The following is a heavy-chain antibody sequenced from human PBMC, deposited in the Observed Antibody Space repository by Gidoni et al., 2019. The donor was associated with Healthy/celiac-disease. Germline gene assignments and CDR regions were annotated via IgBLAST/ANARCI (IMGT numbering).Heavy chain of an antibody. CDR1: GGSISSSSYY. J-gene: IGHJ5*02. Sequence: QLQLQESGPGLVKPSETLSLPCTVSGGSISSSSYYWGWIRQPPGKGLEWIGSIYYSGSTYYNPSLKSRVTISVDTSKNQFSLKLSSVTAADTAVYYCAGGSYSSSSLWFDPWGQGTLVTVSS. CDR2: IYYSGST. CDR3: AGGSYSSSSLWFDP. V-gene: IGHV4-39*01. D-gene: IGHD6-6*01.